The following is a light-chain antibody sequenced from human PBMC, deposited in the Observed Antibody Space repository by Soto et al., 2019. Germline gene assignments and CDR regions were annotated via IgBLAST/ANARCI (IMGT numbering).Light chain of an antibody. CDR2: LAS. J-gene: IGKJ1*01. CDR3: QQRCTSPWT. Sequence: IPMSLSPSSLSASLGGRVTITCRASQTVSSYLDWFQQKPGRAPRLLIYLASTIASGIPARFSGSGSGTDFTLTISSLQPEDFATYHCQQRCTSPWTFGQGTRVDIK. V-gene: IGKV1-39*01. CDR1: QTVSSY.